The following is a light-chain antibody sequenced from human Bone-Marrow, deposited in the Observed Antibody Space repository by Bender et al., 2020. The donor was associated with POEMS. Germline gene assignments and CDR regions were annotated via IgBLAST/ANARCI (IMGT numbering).Light chain of an antibody. CDR1: SSNIGGNA. Sequence: QSVLTQPPSASGTPGQRVTISCSGSSSNIGGNAVNWWQQLPGTAPKLLIYGNDQRPSGVPCRFSCSKSGTSASLAISCLQSDDETDYFCSASDVFLHGWVFGGETELTVL. CDR3: SASDVFLHGWV. V-gene: IGLV1-44*01. CDR2: GND. J-gene: IGLJ3*02.